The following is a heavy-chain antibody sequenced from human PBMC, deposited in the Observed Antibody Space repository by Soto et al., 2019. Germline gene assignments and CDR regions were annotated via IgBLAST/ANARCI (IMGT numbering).Heavy chain of an antibody. J-gene: IGHJ5*02. V-gene: IGHV1-18*01. CDR3: AREPIPPPGWFDP. Sequence: ASVKVSCKTSGYTFSNYGITWVRQAPGQPLEWLGWISLYSDGTNYAQKFQGRVTITADESTSTAYMGLSSLRSEDTAVYYCAREPIPPPGWFDPWGQGTLVTVSS. CDR2: ISLYSDGT. CDR1: GYTFSNYG.